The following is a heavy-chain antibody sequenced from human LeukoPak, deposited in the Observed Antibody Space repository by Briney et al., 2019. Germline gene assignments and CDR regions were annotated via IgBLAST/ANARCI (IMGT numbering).Heavy chain of an antibody. J-gene: IGHJ6*04. CDR3: ARGTVVVPAARDYYYYGMDV. V-gene: IGHV4-4*02. Sequence: SGTLSLTCAVSGGSISSSNWWSWVRQPPGKGLERIGEIYHSGSTNYNPSLKSRVTISVDKSKNQFSLKLSSVTAADTAVYYCARGTVVVPAARDYYYYGMDVWGKGTTVTVSS. D-gene: IGHD2-2*01. CDR2: IYHSGST. CDR1: GGSISSSNW.